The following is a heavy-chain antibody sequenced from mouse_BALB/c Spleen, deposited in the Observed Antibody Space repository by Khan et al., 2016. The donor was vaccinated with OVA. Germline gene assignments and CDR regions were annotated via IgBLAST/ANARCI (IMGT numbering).Heavy chain of an antibody. D-gene: IGHD2-12*01. CDR1: GYSFTGYY. CDR3: ARGYDFFAY. V-gene: IGHV1-26*01. J-gene: IGHJ3*01. CDR2: VNPNTGNT. Sequence: VQLQQSGPDLVKPGASVKMSCKASGYSFTGYYMNWVKQSHGKSLECIGRVNPNTGNTNYNQKFKGKAILIVDTSSSTAYMELRNLTSEDSAVYYCARGYDFFAYWGQGTLGTVSA.